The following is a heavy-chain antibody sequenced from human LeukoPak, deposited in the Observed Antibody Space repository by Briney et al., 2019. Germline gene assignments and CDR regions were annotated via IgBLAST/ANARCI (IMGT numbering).Heavy chain of an antibody. CDR3: AREEIHDSSGYRLIAIDY. D-gene: IGHD3-22*01. J-gene: IGHJ4*02. V-gene: IGHV4-31*03. CDR1: GGSISSGGYY. Sequence: PSETLSLTCTVSGGSISSGGYYWSWIRQHPGKDLEWIGYIYYSGSTYYNPSLKSRVTISVDTSKNQFSLKLSSVTAADTAVYYCAREEIHDSSGYRLIAIDYWGQGTLVTVSS. CDR2: IYYSGST.